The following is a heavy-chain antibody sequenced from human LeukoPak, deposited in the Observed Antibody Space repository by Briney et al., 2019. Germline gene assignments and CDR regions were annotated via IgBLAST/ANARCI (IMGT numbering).Heavy chain of an antibody. CDR3: TAHFPYFYGFDV. D-gene: IGHD3-3*02. CDR2: IKSEGEGATT. Sequence: PGGSLRLSCVSSGFTIGTAWMSWVRQAPGKGLEWLGHIKSEGEGATTDYAAPAKGRFAISRDDSKNMIYLQMSSLKIDDTAIYYFTAHFPYFYGFDVWGKGATVTVSS. V-gene: IGHV3-15*01. J-gene: IGHJ6*04. CDR1: GFTIGTAW.